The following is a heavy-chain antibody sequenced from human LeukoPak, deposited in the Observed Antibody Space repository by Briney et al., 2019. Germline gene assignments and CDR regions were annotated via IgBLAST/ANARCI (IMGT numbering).Heavy chain of an antibody. CDR1: GGSFSGYS. CDR2: INHSGGT. V-gene: IGHV4-34*01. J-gene: IGHJ4*02. Sequence: PSETLSLTCAVYGGSFSGYSWNWIRQPPAKGMEWIGEINHSGGTNYNPSLKSRVTISVDTSKRQFSLKLSSVTAADTAVYYCARGVDYYGVWGQGTLVTVSS. CDR3: ARGVDYYGV. D-gene: IGHD3-10*01.